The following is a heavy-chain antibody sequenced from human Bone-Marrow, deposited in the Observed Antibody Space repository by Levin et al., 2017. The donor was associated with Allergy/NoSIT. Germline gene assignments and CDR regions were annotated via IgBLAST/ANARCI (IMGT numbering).Heavy chain of an antibody. CDR3: AHKVRHSFGFDS. J-gene: IGHJ4*02. CDR2: IYWNDDK. CDR1: GLSLRRDGEG. Sequence: LTLTCDFSGLSLRRDGEGVGWIRQPPGKALEWLTLIYWNDDKRYSPSLKTRLTVTKDNSKNQVVLTMTNMDPVDTATYYCAHKVRHSFGFDSWGQGARVTVSP. D-gene: IGHD3-10*01. V-gene: IGHV2-5*01.